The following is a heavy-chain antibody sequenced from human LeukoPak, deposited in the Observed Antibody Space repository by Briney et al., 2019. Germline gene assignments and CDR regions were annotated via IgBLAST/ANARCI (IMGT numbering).Heavy chain of an antibody. J-gene: IGHJ4*02. Sequence: GGSLRLSCAASGFPFSSYEMNWVRQAPGKGLEWVSYISSSGSTIYYADSVKGRFTISRDNAKNSLYLQMNSLRAEDTAVYYCAREGSLAAAGYYFDYWGQGTLVTVSS. CDR2: ISSSGSTI. CDR1: GFPFSSYE. V-gene: IGHV3-48*03. D-gene: IGHD1-26*01. CDR3: AREGSLAAAGYYFDY.